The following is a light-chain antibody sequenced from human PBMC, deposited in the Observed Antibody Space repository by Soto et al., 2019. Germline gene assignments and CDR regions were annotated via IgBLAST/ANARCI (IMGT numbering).Light chain of an antibody. V-gene: IGKV1-27*01. CDR3: QKYNSAPRT. J-gene: IGKJ1*01. Sequence: DIQMTQSPSSLSASVGDRVTITCRASQGISTYLAWYHQKPGKVPKLLIYAASTLQSGVPSRFSGSGSGTDFTLTISSLQPEDVATYDCQKYNSAPRTFGQGSKVEIK. CDR1: QGISTY. CDR2: AAS.